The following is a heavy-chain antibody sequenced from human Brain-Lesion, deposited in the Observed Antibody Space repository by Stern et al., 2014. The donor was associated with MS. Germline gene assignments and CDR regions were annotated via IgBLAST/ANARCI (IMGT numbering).Heavy chain of an antibody. Sequence: EVQLVESWGGFVQPGGSLRLSCAASGFRFRSYALSLVRQTPGKGLEWVPGLSASVGRTYYPDSVKGRFTISRDKSKNTLFLQMNSLRAEDTAVYYCAKGVWGSYLNAFDMWGQGTMVTVSS. CDR1: GFRFRSYA. V-gene: IGHV3-23*04. CDR2: LSASVGRT. J-gene: IGHJ3*02. CDR3: AKGVWGSYLNAFDM. D-gene: IGHD3-16*02.